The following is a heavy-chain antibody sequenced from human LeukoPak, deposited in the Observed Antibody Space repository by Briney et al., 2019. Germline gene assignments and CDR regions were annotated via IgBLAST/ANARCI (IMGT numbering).Heavy chain of an antibody. Sequence: SETLSLTCTVSGGSISSYYWSWIRQPPGKGLEWIGYIYYSGSTNYNPSLKSRVTISVDTSKNQFSLKLSSVTAADTAVYYCARDRSSDAFDIWGQGTMDTVSS. D-gene: IGHD1-26*01. J-gene: IGHJ3*02. V-gene: IGHV4-59*01. CDR3: ARDRSSDAFDI. CDR1: GGSISSYY. CDR2: IYYSGST.